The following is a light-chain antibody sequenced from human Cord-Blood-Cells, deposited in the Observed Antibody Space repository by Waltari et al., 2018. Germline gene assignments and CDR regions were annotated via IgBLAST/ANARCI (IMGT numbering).Light chain of an antibody. CDR3: QQYYSTPPT. Sequence: LVMPQSPDSLAVSLGARATINVHAIPSVLYSSNNKNYLAWYQQKPGQPPKLLIYWASTRESGVPDRFSGSGSGTDFTLTISSLQAEDVAVYYCQQYYSTPPTFGQGTKLEIK. CDR2: WAS. J-gene: IGKJ2*01. V-gene: IGKV4-1*01. CDR1: PSVLYSSNNKNY.